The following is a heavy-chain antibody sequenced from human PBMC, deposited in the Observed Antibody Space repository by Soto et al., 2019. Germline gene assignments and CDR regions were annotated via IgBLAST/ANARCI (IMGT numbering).Heavy chain of an antibody. CDR1: GGSISSGGYY. D-gene: IGHD3-10*01. CDR3: ARKNYVSRGSFYYSGLVV. J-gene: IGHJ6*02. CDR2: IYRSGNA. V-gene: IGHV4-31*03. Sequence: QMQLQESGPGLVKPSQTLSLTCTVSGGSISSGGYYWSWLRQLPGQGLEWLGYIYRSGNAYSNPSLERGLTISVDTSKNQFALKLASVTAADTSGDYCARKNYVSRGSFYYSGLVVWVHGTTVTVSS.